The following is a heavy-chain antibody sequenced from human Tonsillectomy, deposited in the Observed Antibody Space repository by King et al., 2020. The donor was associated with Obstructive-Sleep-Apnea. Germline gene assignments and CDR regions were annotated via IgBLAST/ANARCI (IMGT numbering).Heavy chain of an antibody. CDR2: VFTVFGTT. CDR3: AKGDTSGWSTPYYLDS. J-gene: IGHJ4*02. D-gene: IGHD6-19*01. Sequence: QLEQSGAEVKKPGSSVKVSCKASGGTLSKSAIGWVRQAPGQGLEWMGGVFTVFGTTSYAQKFQGRVTITADESTSTAYMELSSLKSDDTAIYYCAKGDTSGWSTPYYLDSWGQGTLVTVSS. CDR1: GGTLSKSA. V-gene: IGHV1-69*01.